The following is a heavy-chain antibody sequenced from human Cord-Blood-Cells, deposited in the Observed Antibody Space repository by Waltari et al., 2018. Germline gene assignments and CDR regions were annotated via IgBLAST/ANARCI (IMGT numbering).Heavy chain of an antibody. CDR1: GFTVSSNY. V-gene: IGHV3-53*02. Sequence: EVQLVETGGGLIQPGGSVSLSCAASGFTVSSNYMRSVRQASGKGLEWVSVIYSGGSTYCADSVKGRFTISRDNSKNTLYLQMNSLRAEDTAVYYCAREGMVGATYYYGMDVWGQGTTVTVSS. D-gene: IGHD1-26*01. CDR3: AREGMVGATYYYGMDV. J-gene: IGHJ6*02. CDR2: IYSGGST.